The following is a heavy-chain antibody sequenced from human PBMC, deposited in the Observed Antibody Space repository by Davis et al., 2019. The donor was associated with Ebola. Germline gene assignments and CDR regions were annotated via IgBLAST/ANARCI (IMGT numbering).Heavy chain of an antibody. D-gene: IGHD6-19*01. CDR2: IWGDASDK. V-gene: IGHV3-33*08. CDR1: GFTLSSFG. Sequence: GESLKISCAASGFTLSSFGMHWVRQAPGKGLEWVAGIWGDASDKFYADSVQGRFIIARDNSMDTLYLQMNRLRAEDTAVYYCATTPQYSSGQNKPFDYWGQGTLVTVSS. J-gene: IGHJ4*02. CDR3: ATTPQYSSGQNKPFDY.